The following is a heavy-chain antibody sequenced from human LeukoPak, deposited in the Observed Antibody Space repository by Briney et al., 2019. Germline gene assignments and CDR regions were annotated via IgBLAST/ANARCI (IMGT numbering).Heavy chain of an antibody. J-gene: IGHJ4*02. CDR3: ARDIDYGEHGDY. D-gene: IGHD4-17*01. V-gene: IGHV4-39*07. CDR2: IYYSGST. CDR1: GGSISSSSYY. Sequence: SETLSPTCTVSGGSISSSSYYWGWIRQPPGKGLEWIGSIYYSGSTYYNPSLKSRVTISVDTSKNQFSLKLSSVTAADTAVYYCARDIDYGEHGDYWGQGTLVTVSS.